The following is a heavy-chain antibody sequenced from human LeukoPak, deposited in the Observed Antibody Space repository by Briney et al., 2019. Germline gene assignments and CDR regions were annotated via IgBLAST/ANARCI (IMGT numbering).Heavy chain of an antibody. V-gene: IGHV4-39*07. J-gene: IGHJ3*01. CDR1: GASISSSRYY. D-gene: IGHD3-22*01. Sequence: SETLSLTCTVSGASISSSRYYWGWIRQPPGKGLEWIGSIYYSGSTYYNPSLKSRVTISVDTSKNQFSLKLTSVTAADTALYYCARELRYDNSDSGAFWGQGTVVTVSS. CDR3: ARELRYDNSDSGAF. CDR2: IYYSGST.